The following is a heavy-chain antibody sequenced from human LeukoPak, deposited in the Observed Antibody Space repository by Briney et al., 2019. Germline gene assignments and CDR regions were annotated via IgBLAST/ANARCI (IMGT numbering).Heavy chain of an antibody. CDR1: GFTVSSNY. J-gene: IGHJ4*02. CDR2: IYSVGST. Sequence: GGSLRLSCAASGFTVSSNYMSWVRQAPGKGLEWASVIYSVGSTYYTDSVKGRFTLSRDNSKNTLYLQMNSLRAEDTAVYYCARDRDYGGFDYWGQGTLVTVSS. CDR3: ARDRDYGGFDY. D-gene: IGHD4-23*01. V-gene: IGHV3-53*01.